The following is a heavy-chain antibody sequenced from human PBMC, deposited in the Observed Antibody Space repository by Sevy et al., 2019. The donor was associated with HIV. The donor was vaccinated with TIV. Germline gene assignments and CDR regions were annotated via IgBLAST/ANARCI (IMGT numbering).Heavy chain of an antibody. D-gene: IGHD6-13*01. J-gene: IGHJ3*02. Sequence: GGSLRLSCVASGFTFGTYEMHWVRQVTGKGLEWVSGIGILTDTYYPDSVKGRFIISRENAKNSLYLQMNSLRAGDTAVYYCARACAAAGGKSGPIDAFDIWGQGPLVTVSS. CDR1: GFTFGTYE. CDR2: IGILTDT. CDR3: ARACAAAGGKSGPIDAFDI. V-gene: IGHV3-13*01.